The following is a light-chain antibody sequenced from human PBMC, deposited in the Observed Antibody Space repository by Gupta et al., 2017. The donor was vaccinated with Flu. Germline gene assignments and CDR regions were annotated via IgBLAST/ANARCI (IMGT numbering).Light chain of an antibody. V-gene: IGLV3-25*01. CDR1: SRPKQD. Sequence: GQTARITCTGDSRPKQDFSWFQQQPSTAPVVAIYNDTERPSEIPARFSGSTSGPTATLTISGVQPEDEADYYCQSTDSSRSSVVFGGGTKLTVL. CDR3: QSTDSSRSSVV. J-gene: IGLJ2*01. CDR2: NDT.